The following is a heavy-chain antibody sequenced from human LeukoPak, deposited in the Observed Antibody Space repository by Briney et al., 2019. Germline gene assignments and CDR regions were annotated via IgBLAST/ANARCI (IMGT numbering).Heavy chain of an antibody. CDR1: GFTFSSYG. J-gene: IGHJ4*02. CDR3: AKDGVATRNKPVVVVAATASD. D-gene: IGHD2-15*01. Sequence: GGSLRLSCAASGFTFSSYGMHWVRQAPGKGLEWVAVISYDGSNKYYADSVKGRSTISRDNSKNTLYLQMNSLRAEDTAVYYCAKDGVATRNKPVVVVAATASDWGQGTLVTVSS. V-gene: IGHV3-30*18. CDR2: ISYDGSNK.